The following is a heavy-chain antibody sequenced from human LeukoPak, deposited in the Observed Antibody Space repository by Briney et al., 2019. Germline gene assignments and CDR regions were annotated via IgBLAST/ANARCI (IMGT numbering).Heavy chain of an antibody. D-gene: IGHD3-10*01. V-gene: IGHV3-23*01. Sequence: GGSLRLSCAASGFTFSSYAMSWVRQAPGKGLEWVSVISGSGSSTYYADSVKGRFTISRDNSKNTLYLQINSLRAEDTAVYYCAKGYYYRSGTNFDYGGQGPLVTVSA. CDR3: AKGYYYRSGTNFDY. CDR1: GFTFSSYA. CDR2: ISGSGSST. J-gene: IGHJ4*02.